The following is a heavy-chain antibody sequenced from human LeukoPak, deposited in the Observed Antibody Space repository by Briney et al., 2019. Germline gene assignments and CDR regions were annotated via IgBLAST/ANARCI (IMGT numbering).Heavy chain of an antibody. CDR1: GFTFNSHG. Sequence: GGSLRLSCAASGFTFNSHGMHWVRQAPGKGLEWVSVIYSGGNTYYTDSVKGRFTISRDNSKNTVYLQMNSLRAEDTAMYYCARELGGFDCWGQGTLVTVSS. CDR2: IYSGGNT. V-gene: IGHV3-66*01. CDR3: ARELGGFDC. J-gene: IGHJ4*02.